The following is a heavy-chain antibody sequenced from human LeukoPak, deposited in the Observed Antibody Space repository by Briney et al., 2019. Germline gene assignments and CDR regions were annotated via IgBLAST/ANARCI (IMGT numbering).Heavy chain of an antibody. V-gene: IGHV3-30*18. D-gene: IGHD3-10*01. J-gene: IGHJ6*04. Sequence: GGSLRLSCAASGFTFNSYGMHWVRQAPGKGLDWVAAVTYDGSNKYYADSVKGRFTISRDNSKNTLYLQMNSLRPDDRAVYYCAKDYYGSGSYSLSYQYYGADVWGKGTTVTVSS. CDR1: GFTFNSYG. CDR3: AKDYYGSGSYSLSYQYYGADV. CDR2: VTYDGSNK.